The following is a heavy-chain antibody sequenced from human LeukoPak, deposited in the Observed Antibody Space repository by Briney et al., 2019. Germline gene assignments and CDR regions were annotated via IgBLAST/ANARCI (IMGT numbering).Heavy chain of an antibody. CDR2: IYHSGST. D-gene: IGHD3-10*01. V-gene: IGHV4-4*02. CDR1: GGSISSSNW. Sequence: SGTLSLTCAVSGGSISSSNWWSWVRQPPGKGLEWIGEIYHSGSTNYNPSLKSRVTISVDKSKNQFSLKLSSVTAADTAVYYCARDPWYYGSGSYLTGYWGQGTLVTVSS. CDR3: ARDPWYYGSGSYLTGY. J-gene: IGHJ4*02.